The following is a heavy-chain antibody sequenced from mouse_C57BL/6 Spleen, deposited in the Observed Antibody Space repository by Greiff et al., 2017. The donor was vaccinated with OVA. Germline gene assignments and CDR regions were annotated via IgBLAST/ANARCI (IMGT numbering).Heavy chain of an antibody. Sequence: QVQLQQSGAELVKPGASVKISCKASGYAFSSYWMNWVKQRPGKGLEWIGQIYPGDGDTNYNGKFKGKATLTADKSSSTAYMQLSSLTSEDSAVYFCARQYYGGAMDYWGQGTSVTVSS. V-gene: IGHV1-80*01. J-gene: IGHJ4*01. D-gene: IGHD1-1*01. CDR1: GYAFSSYW. CDR2: IYPGDGDT. CDR3: ARQYYGGAMDY.